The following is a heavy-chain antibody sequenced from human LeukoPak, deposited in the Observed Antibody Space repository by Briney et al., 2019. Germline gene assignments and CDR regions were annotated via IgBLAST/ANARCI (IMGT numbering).Heavy chain of an antibody. Sequence: PGGSLRLSCAASGFTFSNYAIYWVRQAPGKGQEWVSVISTDGNYKYYADSVKGRFAVSRDNSKNMLYLQMNSLSADDTAVYYCARRPVATIKGYFDSWGQGTLVTVSS. CDR2: ISTDGNYK. J-gene: IGHJ4*02. CDR1: GFTFSNYA. V-gene: IGHV3-30*09. CDR3: ARRPVATIKGYFDS. D-gene: IGHD5-24*01.